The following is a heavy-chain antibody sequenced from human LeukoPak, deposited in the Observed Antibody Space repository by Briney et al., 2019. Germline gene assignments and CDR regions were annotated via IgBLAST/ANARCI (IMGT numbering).Heavy chain of an antibody. V-gene: IGHV4-59*12. D-gene: IGHD2-15*01. CDR3: ARAICSGGSCYLQNWFDP. CDR2: TYYSGST. Sequence: SETLSLTCTVSGGSISSYYWSWLRQPPGKGLEWIGYTYYSGSTDYNPSLKSRVTMSVDTSKNQFSLKLSSVTAADTAVYYCARAICSGGSCYLQNWFDPWGQGTLVTVSS. CDR1: GGSISSYY. J-gene: IGHJ5*02.